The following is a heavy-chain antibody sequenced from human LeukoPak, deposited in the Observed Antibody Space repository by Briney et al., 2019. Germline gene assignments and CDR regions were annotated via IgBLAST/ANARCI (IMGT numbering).Heavy chain of an antibody. V-gene: IGHV3-74*01. CDR2: INSDGSST. CDR1: GFTFSSYW. Sequence: AGGSLRLSCAASGFTFSSYWMHWVRQAPGKGLVWVSRINSDGSSTSYADSVKGRFTISRDNAKNTLYLQMNSLRAEDTAVYYCARRGQSASFDYWGHGTLVTVSS. D-gene: IGHD2-15*01. J-gene: IGHJ4*01. CDR3: ARRGQSASFDY.